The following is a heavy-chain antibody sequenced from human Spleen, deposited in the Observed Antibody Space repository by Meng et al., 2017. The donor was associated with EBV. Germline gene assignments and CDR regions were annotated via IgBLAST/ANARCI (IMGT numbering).Heavy chain of an antibody. Sequence: QVQLQESGPGLVKPSGXLSLTCTVSGGSVSSGDYYWSWIRQPPGKRLEWIGYIYYSGSTNYNPSLKSRVTISVDTSKNQFSLKLSSVTAADTAVYYCARSSYYWYFDLWGRGTLVPVSS. CDR3: ARSSYYWYFDL. J-gene: IGHJ2*01. CDR1: GGSVSSGDYY. D-gene: IGHD2-2*01. V-gene: IGHV4-61*08. CDR2: IYYSGST.